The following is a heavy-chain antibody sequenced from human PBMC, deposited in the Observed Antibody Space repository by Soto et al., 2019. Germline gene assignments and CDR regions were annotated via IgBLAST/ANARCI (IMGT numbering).Heavy chain of an antibody. CDR3: ARVLARGLNWFDP. D-gene: IGHD3-10*01. CDR2: INAGNGNT. J-gene: IGHJ5*02. V-gene: IGHV1-3*01. CDR1: GYTFTSYA. Sequence: AAAKVSSKASGYTFTSYAMHWVRQAPGQRLEWMGWINAGNGNTKYSQKFQGRVTITRDTSASTAYMDLSSLRSEDTAVYYCARVLARGLNWFDPWGQGTLVTVPQ.